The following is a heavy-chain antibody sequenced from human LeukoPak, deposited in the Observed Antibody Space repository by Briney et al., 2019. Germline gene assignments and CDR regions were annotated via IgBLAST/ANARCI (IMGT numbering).Heavy chain of an antibody. V-gene: IGHV3-73*01. J-gene: IGHJ5*02. CDR1: GFTFSGSA. Sequence: GGSLRLSCAASGFTFSGSAMHWVRQASGKGLEWVGRIRSKANSYATAYAASVKGRFTISRDDSKNTAYLQMNSLRAEDTAVYYCARDRGNYYDNSGPADWFDPWGQGTLVIVSS. D-gene: IGHD3-22*01. CDR2: IRSKANSYAT. CDR3: ARDRGNYYDNSGPADWFDP.